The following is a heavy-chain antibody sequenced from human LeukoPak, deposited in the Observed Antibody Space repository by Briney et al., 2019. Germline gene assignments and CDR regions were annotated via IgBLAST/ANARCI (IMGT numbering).Heavy chain of an antibody. Sequence: GGSLRLSCAASGFTFDDYAMHWVRQAPAKGLELVSGISWNSGSIGYADSLKGRFTISRDNAKNSLYLQMNSLRAEDTAVYYCAKDRGLLFGEFHDYWGQGTLVTVSS. D-gene: IGHD3-10*02. J-gene: IGHJ4*02. CDR1: GFTFDDYA. CDR2: ISWNSGSI. V-gene: IGHV3-9*01. CDR3: AKDRGLLFGEFHDY.